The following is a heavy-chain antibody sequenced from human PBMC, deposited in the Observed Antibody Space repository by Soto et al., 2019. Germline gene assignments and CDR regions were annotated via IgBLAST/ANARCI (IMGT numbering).Heavy chain of an antibody. Sequence: SETLSLTCTVSGGSISSYYWSWIRQPPGKGLEWIGSIYYSGSTYYNPSLKSRVTISVDTSKNQFSLKLSSVTAADTAVYYCARQGKDNWNDDWFDPWGQGTLVTV. D-gene: IGHD1-20*01. J-gene: IGHJ5*02. CDR1: GGSISSYY. V-gene: IGHV4-59*05. CDR2: IYYSGST. CDR3: ARQGKDNWNDDWFDP.